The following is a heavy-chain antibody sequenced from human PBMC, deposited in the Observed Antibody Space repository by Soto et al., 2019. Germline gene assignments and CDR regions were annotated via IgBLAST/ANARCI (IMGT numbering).Heavy chain of an antibody. V-gene: IGHV1-2*02. D-gene: IGHD3-22*01. CDR2: INPNSGGT. J-gene: IGHJ4*02. CDR3: AREAPHDSSGYSFDY. Sequence: QVQLVQSGAEVKKPGASVKVSCKASGYTFTGYYMHWVRQAPGQGLEWMGWINPNSGGTNYAQKFQGRVTMTRDTSIRTAYMELSRLRSDDTAVYYCAREAPHDSSGYSFDYWGQGTLVTVSS. CDR1: GYTFTGYY.